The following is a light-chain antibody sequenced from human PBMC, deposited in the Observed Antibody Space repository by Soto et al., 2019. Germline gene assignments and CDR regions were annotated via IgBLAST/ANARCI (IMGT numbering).Light chain of an antibody. Sequence: QSAPTQPASVSGSPGQSITISCTGTSSDVGGFDYVAWYQQHLGQAPKLIIYDVTVRPSGVSNRFSGSKSGNTASLAISGIQTEDEAHYYCSSYTSASALYVFGTGTKLTVL. J-gene: IGLJ1*01. CDR1: SSDVGGFDY. V-gene: IGLV2-14*03. CDR2: DVT. CDR3: SSYTSASALYV.